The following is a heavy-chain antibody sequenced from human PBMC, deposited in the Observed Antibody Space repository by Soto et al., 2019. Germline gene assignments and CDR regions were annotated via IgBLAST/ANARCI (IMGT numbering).Heavy chain of an antibody. CDR3: ARDLKYYYSSGDNWFDP. D-gene: IGHD3-10*01. CDR2: INPDGGST. V-gene: IGHV1-46*01. CDR1: GYTFSSYY. J-gene: IGHJ5*02. Sequence: ASVKVSCKASGYTFSSYYMHWVRQAPGQGLEWMGIINPDGGSTNYAQKFQGRVTMTRDTSTSTVYMELSSLRSEDTAVYYCARDLKYYYSSGDNWFDPWGQGTLVTVSS.